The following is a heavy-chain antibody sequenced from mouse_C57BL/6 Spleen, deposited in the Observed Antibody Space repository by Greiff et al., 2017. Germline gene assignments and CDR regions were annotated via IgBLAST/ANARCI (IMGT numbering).Heavy chain of an antibody. CDR2: FYPGSGSI. CDR3: DRCEERYYDYDGPFAY. J-gene: IGHJ3*01. CDR1: GYTFTEYT. Sequence: VQLQQSGAELVKPGASVKLSCKASGYTFTEYTIHWVKQRSGQGLEWIGWFYPGSGSIKYNEKFKDKATLTADKSSSTVYMELSRLTSEDSAVYFCDRCEERYYDYDGPFAYWGQGTLVTVSA. V-gene: IGHV1-62-2*01. D-gene: IGHD2-4*01.